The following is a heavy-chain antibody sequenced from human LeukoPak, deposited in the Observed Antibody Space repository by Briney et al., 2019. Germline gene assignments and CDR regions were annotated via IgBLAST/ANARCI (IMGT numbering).Heavy chain of an antibody. V-gene: IGHV3-21*01. D-gene: IGHD3-3*01. J-gene: IGHJ4*02. CDR3: ARGGLTYYDFWSGPYYFDY. CDR2: ISSSSSYI. CDR1: GFTFSSYS. Sequence: PGGSLRLSCAASGFTFSSYSMNWVRQAPGKGLVWVSSISSSSSYIYYADSVKGRFTISRDNAKNSLYLQMNSLRAEDTAVYYCARGGLTYYDFWSGPYYFDYWGQGTLVTVSS.